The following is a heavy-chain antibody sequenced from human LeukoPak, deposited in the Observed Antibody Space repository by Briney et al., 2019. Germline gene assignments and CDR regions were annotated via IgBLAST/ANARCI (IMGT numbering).Heavy chain of an antibody. V-gene: IGHV3-23*01. CDR1: GFTFSSYA. Sequence: QPGGSLRLSCAASGFTFSSYAMSWVRQAPGKGLEWVSAISGRAGSTYYADSVKGRFTISRDNSKDTVYLQMSSLRAEDTAVYYCARPTTVTTEAFGYWGQGTLVTVSS. J-gene: IGHJ4*02. D-gene: IGHD4-11*01. CDR2: ISGRAGST. CDR3: ARPTTVTTEAFGY.